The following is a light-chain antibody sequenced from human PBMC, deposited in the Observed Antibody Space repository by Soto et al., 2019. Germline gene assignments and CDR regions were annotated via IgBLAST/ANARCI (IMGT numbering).Light chain of an antibody. Sequence: QSVLTQPPEVSAAPGQKVTISCSGSSSNIGNNYVSWFQQLPGTAPKLVIYDNHKRPSGIPDRFSASKSGTSATLDSTGLQTGDDADYHCGTWDSSLRIVVFGGCTKRTGL. J-gene: IGLJ2*01. CDR1: SSNIGNNY. CDR3: GTWDSSLRIVV. CDR2: DNH. V-gene: IGLV1-51*01.